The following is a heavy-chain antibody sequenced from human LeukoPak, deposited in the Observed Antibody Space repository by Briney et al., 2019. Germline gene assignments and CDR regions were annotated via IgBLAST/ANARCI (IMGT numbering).Heavy chain of an antibody. J-gene: IGHJ4*02. CDR3: ARDLLSGYSTAGYFDY. Sequence: SETLSLSCSVSGGSISSSNYYWGWIRQSPGKGLEWIGSFYYSGSTYYNPSLKSRVTMSLDTSKNQFPLKLSSVTAADTAVYYCARDLLSGYSTAGYFDYWGQGTLVTVSS. D-gene: IGHD5-18*01. CDR2: FYYSGST. V-gene: IGHV4-39*06. CDR1: GGSISSSNYY.